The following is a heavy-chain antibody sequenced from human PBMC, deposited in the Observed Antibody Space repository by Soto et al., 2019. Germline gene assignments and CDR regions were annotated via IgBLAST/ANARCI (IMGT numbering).Heavy chain of an antibody. V-gene: IGHV3-33*01. CDR2: IWHDGSNK. CDR1: GFTFSNYG. CDR3: ARDDKWIADQ. D-gene: IGHD5-12*01. Sequence: GGSLRLSCAASGFTFSNYGIHWVRQAPGKGLEWVAFIWHDGSNKYYADSVKGRFTISRDNSKNTLDLQMNSLSAEDTAVYYCARDDKWIADQWGQGTLVTVSS. J-gene: IGHJ4*02.